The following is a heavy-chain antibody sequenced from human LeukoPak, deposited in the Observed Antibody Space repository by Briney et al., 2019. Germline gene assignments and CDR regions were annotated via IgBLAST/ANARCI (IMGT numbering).Heavy chain of an antibody. CDR2: VNWNGVST. Sequence: GGSLRPSCAASGFTFDDYGMSWVRQAPGRGLEWVSFVNWNGVSTDYADSVKGRFTISRDNAKNSLYLQMSSLRVEDTALYYCAREDGFCSGGSCYQHWGQGTLVTVSS. V-gene: IGHV3-20*04. CDR1: GFTFDDYG. D-gene: IGHD2-15*01. J-gene: IGHJ1*01. CDR3: AREDGFCSGGSCYQH.